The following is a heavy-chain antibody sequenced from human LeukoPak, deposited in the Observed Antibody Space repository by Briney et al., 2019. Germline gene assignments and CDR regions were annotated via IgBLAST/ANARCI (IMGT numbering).Heavy chain of an antibody. CDR2: IYYSGST. CDR3: ARHFRAGNDDYYDSSGYLSLDY. Sequence: SETLSLTCTVSGVSISSYYWSWIRQPPGKGLEWIGYIYYSGSTNYNPSLKSRVTISVDTSKNQFSLKLSSVTAADTAVYYCARHFRAGNDDYYDSSGYLSLDYWGQGTLVTVSS. J-gene: IGHJ4*02. CDR1: GVSISSYY. V-gene: IGHV4-59*08. D-gene: IGHD3-22*01.